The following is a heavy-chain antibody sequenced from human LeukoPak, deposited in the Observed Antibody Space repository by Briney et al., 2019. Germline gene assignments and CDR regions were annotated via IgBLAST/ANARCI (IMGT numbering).Heavy chain of an antibody. D-gene: IGHD6-13*01. CDR1: GFTFSSYW. Sequence: GGSLRLSCAASGFTFSSYWMHWVRQAPGKGLVWVSRINSDGSSTSYADSVKGRFTISRDNAKDTLYLQMNSLRAEDTVVYYCARDPYSSSWFDYWGQGTLVTVSS. CDR2: INSDGSST. CDR3: ARDPYSSSWFDY. J-gene: IGHJ4*02. V-gene: IGHV3-74*01.